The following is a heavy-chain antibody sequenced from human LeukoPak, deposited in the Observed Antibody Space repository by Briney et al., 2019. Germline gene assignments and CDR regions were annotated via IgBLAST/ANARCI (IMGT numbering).Heavy chain of an antibody. Sequence: ASVKVSCKASGYTFTGYYMHWVRHAPGQGLELTGWINPNSGGTNYAQKFSGRVTMTRATSISTAYMELSRLRSDDKAVYYCARGVVVVVGWYNWFDPWGQGTLVTASS. J-gene: IGHJ5*02. CDR3: ARGVVVVVGWYNWFDP. CDR2: INPNSGGT. V-gene: IGHV1-2*02. CDR1: GYTFTGYY. D-gene: IGHD2-2*01.